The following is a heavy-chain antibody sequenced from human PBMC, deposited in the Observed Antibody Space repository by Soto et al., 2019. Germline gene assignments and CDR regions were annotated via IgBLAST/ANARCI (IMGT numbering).Heavy chain of an antibody. D-gene: IGHD3-22*01. V-gene: IGHV4-30-2*01. J-gene: IGHJ6*02. CDR3: ASEQWLGGMDV. CDR2: MYHSGST. Sequence: PSETLSLTCAVSGGSISSGGYSWSWIRQPPGKGLEWIGYMYHSGSTYYNPSLKSRVTISIDRSKNQFSLKLSSVTAADTAVYYCASEQWLGGMDVWGQGTTVTVSS. CDR1: GGSISSGGYS.